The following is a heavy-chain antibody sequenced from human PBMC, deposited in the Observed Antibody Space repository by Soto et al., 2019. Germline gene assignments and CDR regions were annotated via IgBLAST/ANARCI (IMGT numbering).Heavy chain of an antibody. CDR2: VSAYNGNT. Sequence: GASVKGSCKASGYTFTSYGISWVRQAPGQGVEGMGWVSAYNGNTNYAQKLPGRVTMTTDTSTSTPNRELRARRPDDPALYYGARDPRIQLWLSPGSTFDSWGQGTLAPAPS. V-gene: IGHV1-18*01. J-gene: IGHJ4*02. CDR1: GYTFTSYG. D-gene: IGHD5-18*01. CDR3: ARDPRIQLWLSPGSTFDS.